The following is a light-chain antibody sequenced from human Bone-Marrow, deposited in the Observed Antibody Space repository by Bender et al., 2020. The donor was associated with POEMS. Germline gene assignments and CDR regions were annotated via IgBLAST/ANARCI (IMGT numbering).Light chain of an antibody. V-gene: IGLV2-14*01. CDR3: SSYTSSNTWV. J-gene: IGLJ3*02. CDR1: SSDVAVYNF. Sequence: QSGLTQPASVSGSPGQSITISCTGTSSDVAVYNFVSWYQQHPGKAPKLMIYDVDNRPSGVSNRFSGSKSGNTASLTISGLQAEDEADYYCSSYTSSNTWVFGGGTKLTVL. CDR2: DVD.